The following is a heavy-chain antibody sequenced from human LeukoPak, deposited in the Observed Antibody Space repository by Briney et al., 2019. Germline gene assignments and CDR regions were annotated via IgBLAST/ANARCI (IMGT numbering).Heavy chain of an antibody. CDR1: GYSFTSYW. D-gene: IGHD3-22*01. CDR2: IYPGDSDT. CDR3: ARGGSSGWYDVGYYYDSSGYSDA. V-gene: IGHV5-51*01. Sequence: GESLKISCKGSGYSFTSYWIGWVRQMPGKGLEWMGIIYPGDSDTRYSPSFQGQVTISADKSISTAYLQWSSLKASDTAMYYCARGGSSGWYDVGYYYDSSGYSDAWGQGTLVTVSS. J-gene: IGHJ5*02.